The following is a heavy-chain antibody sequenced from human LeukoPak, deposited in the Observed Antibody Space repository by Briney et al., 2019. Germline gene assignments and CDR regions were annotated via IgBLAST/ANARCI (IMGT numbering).Heavy chain of an antibody. CDR2: VYYSGST. V-gene: IGHV4-59*01. CDR3: AREEVPHGFDI. CDR1: GGSISTYY. Sequence: SETLSLTCTVSGGSISTYYWSWIRQPPGKGLEYIGYVYYSGSTNYNPSLKSRVTMSLDTSKNQFSLKLSSVTAADTAVYYCAREEVPHGFDIWGQGTMVTVSS. J-gene: IGHJ3*02.